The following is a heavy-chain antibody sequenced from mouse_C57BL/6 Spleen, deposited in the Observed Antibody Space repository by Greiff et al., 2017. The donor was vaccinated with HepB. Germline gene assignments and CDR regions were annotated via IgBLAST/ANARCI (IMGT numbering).Heavy chain of an antibody. J-gene: IGHJ3*01. D-gene: IGHD2-4*01. CDR3: ATALYYDYDAWFAY. Sequence: EVMLVESGGGLVKPGGSLKLSCAASGFTFSDYGMHWVRQAPEKGLEWVAYISSGSSTIYYADTVKGRFTISRDNAKNTLFLQMTSLRSEDTAMYYCATALYYDYDAWFAYWGQGTLVTVSA. CDR2: ISSGSSTI. V-gene: IGHV5-17*01. CDR1: GFTFSDYG.